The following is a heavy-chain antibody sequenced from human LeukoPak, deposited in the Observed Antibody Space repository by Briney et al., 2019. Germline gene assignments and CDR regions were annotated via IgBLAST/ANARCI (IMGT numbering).Heavy chain of an antibody. CDR1: GGSISSYY. J-gene: IGHJ4*02. V-gene: IGHV4-59*01. CDR2: IYYSGST. CDR3: ARVVRGVTVIDY. D-gene: IGHD3-10*01. Sequence: SETLSLTCTVSGGSISSYYWSWIRQPPGKGLEWIGYIYYSGSTNYNPSLKSRDTISVDTSKNQFSLKLSSVTAADTAVYYCARVVRGVTVIDYWGQGTLVTVSS.